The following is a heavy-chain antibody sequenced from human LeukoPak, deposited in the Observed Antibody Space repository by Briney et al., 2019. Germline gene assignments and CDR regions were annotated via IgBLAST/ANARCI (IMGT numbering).Heavy chain of an antibody. V-gene: IGHV3-30*02. CDR2: IRYDGSNK. CDR3: ARPRDDSGYYGDY. Sequence: GGSLRLSCAASGFTFSSYGMHWVRQAPGKGLEWVAFIRYDGSNKYYADSVKGRFTISRDNSKNTLYLQMNSLRAEDTAVYYCARPRDDSGYYGDYWGQGTLVTVSS. CDR1: GFTFSSYG. D-gene: IGHD3-22*01. J-gene: IGHJ4*02.